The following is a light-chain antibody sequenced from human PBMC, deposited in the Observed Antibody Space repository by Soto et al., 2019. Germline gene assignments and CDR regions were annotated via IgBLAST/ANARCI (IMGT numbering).Light chain of an antibody. CDR2: GVS. CDR3: QQYNNWSFT. CDR1: QSIGDN. J-gene: IGKJ2*01. V-gene: IGKV3-15*01. Sequence: EVMMTQSPSTLSVSPGERATLSCRASQSIGDNLAWFQQKPGQAPRLLIYGVSTRVTGIPVRFSGSGSGTEFTLTISSLQSEDFAVYYCQQYNNWSFTFGQGTKLEIK.